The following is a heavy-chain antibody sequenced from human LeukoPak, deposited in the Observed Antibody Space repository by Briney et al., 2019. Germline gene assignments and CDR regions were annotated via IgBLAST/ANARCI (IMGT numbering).Heavy chain of an antibody. CDR2: IDSDGSRT. CDR3: ARDNSLGSAVVTPSALGYYYYGMDV. V-gene: IGHV3-74*01. D-gene: IGHD4-23*01. Sequence: GGSLRLSCVASGFTFSSHWMHWVRQAPGKGPVWVSRIDSDGSRTTSADSVKGRFTISRDNSKNTLYLQMNSLRAEDTAVYYCARDNSLGSAVVTPSALGYYYYGMDVWGQGTTVTVSS. CDR1: GFTFSSHW. J-gene: IGHJ6*02.